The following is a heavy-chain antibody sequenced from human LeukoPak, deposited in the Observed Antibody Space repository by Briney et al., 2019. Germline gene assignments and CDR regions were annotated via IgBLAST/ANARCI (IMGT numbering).Heavy chain of an antibody. CDR1: GFTFSSYD. V-gene: IGHV3-13*01. CDR3: ARGVKTYYYDSSGYYYDY. CDR2: IGTAGDT. Sequence: GGSLRLSCAASGFTFSSYDMHWVRQATGKGLEWVSAIGTAGDTYYPGSVKGRFTISRENAKNSLYLQMNSLRAGDTAVHYCARGVKTYYYDSSGYYYDYWGQGTLVTVSS. D-gene: IGHD3-22*01. J-gene: IGHJ4*02.